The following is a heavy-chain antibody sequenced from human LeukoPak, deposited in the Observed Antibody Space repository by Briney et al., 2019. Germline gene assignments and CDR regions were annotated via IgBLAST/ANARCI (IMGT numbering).Heavy chain of an antibody. CDR3: ASSSGYFPFDY. CDR1: GGSFSGYY. V-gene: IGHV4-34*01. J-gene: IGHJ4*02. D-gene: IGHD3-22*01. CDR2: INHSGST. Sequence: SETLSLTCAVYGGSFSGYYWSWLRQPPGKGLEWIGEINHSGSTNYNPSPKGRVTISVDTSKNQFSLKLSSVTAADTAVYYCASSSGYFPFDYWGQGTLVTVSS.